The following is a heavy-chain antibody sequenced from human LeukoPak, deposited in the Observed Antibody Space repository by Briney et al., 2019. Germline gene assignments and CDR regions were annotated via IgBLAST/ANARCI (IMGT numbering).Heavy chain of an antibody. CDR1: GFTFNTYA. CDR2: ISGSGGTS. Sequence: PGGSLRLSRAASGFTFNTYAMSWVRQAPGKGLEWVSTISGSGGTSYYADSVKGRFTISRDNSKNTLYLQMNSLRAEDTAVYYCAKDPWSRADSTSCYDYWGLGTLVT. V-gene: IGHV3-23*01. J-gene: IGHJ4*02. D-gene: IGHD2-2*01. CDR3: AKDPWSRADSTSCYDY.